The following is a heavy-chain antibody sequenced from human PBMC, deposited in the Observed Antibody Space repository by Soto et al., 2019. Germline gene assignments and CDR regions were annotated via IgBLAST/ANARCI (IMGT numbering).Heavy chain of an antibody. CDR3: AGDAAIVPAAMSGAFDI. Sequence: QVQLQESGPGLVKPSQTLSLTCTVSGGSISSGGYYWSWIRQHPGKGLEWIGYIYYCGITDYNPSLKRRVTISVDTSKNQFSLKLSSVTAADTAVYYCAGDAAIVPAAMSGAFDIWGQGTMVTVSS. J-gene: IGHJ3*02. CDR2: IYYCGIT. CDR1: GGSISSGGYY. V-gene: IGHV4-31*03. D-gene: IGHD2-2*01.